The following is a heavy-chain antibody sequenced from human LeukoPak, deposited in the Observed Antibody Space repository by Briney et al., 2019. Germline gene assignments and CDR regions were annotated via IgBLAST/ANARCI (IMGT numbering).Heavy chain of an antibody. V-gene: IGHV3-23*01. CDR1: GFTFNNYA. D-gene: IGHD2-8*02. CDR3: AKKIGGLVPYYFDY. CDR2: ISGSGGTT. Sequence: PGGSLRLSCAASGFTFNNYAIHWVRQAPGKGLEWVSAISGSGGTTYYADSVKGRFTISRDNSKNTLYLQMNSLRAEDTALYYCAKKIGGLVPYYFDYWGQGTLVTVSS. J-gene: IGHJ4*02.